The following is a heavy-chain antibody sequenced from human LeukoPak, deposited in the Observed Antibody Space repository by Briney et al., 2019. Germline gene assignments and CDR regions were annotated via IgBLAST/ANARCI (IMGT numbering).Heavy chain of an antibody. CDR2: ISSNSRHI. J-gene: IGHJ4*02. V-gene: IGHV3-21*06. CDR3: ARVLHKRNYDSSDYYGY. CDR1: GFTFSTYS. D-gene: IGHD3-22*01. Sequence: GGSLRLSCAASGFTFSTYSMNWVRQAPGKGLEWVSSISSNSRHIYYADSMRGRFTISRDNAKNSLYLQMNSLRAEDTAVYYCARVLHKRNYDSSDYYGYWGQGILVTVSS.